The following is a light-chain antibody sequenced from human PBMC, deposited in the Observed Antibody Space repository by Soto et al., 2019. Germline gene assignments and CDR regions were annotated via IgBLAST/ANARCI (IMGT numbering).Light chain of an antibody. V-gene: IGKV1-17*02. CDR1: QGIGAG. J-gene: IGKJ1*01. Sequence: DIPMTQSPSSLSASAGDRVIITCRASQGIGAGLGWYQQKPGQAPKRLIFAASSLQSGVRSRFSGSGSGTDFTLTISDLEPDDFEYYYCLHHTTFPLTFGPETKVEVK. CDR3: LHHTTFPLT. CDR2: AAS.